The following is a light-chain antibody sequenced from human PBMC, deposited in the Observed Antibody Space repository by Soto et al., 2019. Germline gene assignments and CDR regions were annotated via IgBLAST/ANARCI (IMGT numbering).Light chain of an antibody. CDR1: SSDVGTYNY. Sequence: QSVLTQPSSVSGSPGQSITISCTGTSSDVGTYNYVSWYQQHPGKAPKLVICEVSNRPSGVSNRFSGSKSGNTASLTISGLQAEDEADYYCNSYTSSSTLVVFGGGTKVTVL. V-gene: IGLV2-14*01. CDR2: EVS. CDR3: NSYTSSSTLVV. J-gene: IGLJ2*01.